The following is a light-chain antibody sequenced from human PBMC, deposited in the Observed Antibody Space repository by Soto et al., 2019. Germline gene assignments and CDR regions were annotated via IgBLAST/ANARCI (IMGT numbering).Light chain of an antibody. V-gene: IGLV2-14*03. CDR1: SSDVGGYNY. CDR3: SSYTSSTIYV. J-gene: IGLJ1*01. CDR2: DVS. Sequence: QSALTQPASVSGSPGQSITISCTGTSSDVGGYNYVSWYQQHPGKAPKLLIYDVSNRPSGVSDRFSGSKSGNTASLTISGLQAGGEAEYYCSSYTSSTIYVFGTGTKVTVL.